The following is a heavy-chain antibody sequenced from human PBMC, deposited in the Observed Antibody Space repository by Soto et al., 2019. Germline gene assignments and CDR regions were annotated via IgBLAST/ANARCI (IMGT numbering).Heavy chain of an antibody. Sequence: EVQLVESGGGLVKPGGSLRLSCAASGFTFTNHNMNWVRQAPGKGLEWVSSISSSSSFRNYADSVKGRFSISRDNDKNLVYLQMDSLRAEDTAVYYCARDPPLSVLVVVATGDFWGQGTLVTVSS. CDR2: ISSSSSFR. V-gene: IGHV3-21*02. CDR3: ARDPPLSVLVVVATGDF. D-gene: IGHD2-21*01. CDR1: GFTFTNHN. J-gene: IGHJ4*02.